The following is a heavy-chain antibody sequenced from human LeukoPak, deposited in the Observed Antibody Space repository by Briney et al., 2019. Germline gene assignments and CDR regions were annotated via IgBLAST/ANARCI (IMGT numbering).Heavy chain of an antibody. V-gene: IGHV4-59*07. J-gene: IGHJ4*02. CDR3: ARIGPILGAAWVDY. Sequence: SDPLSLPCTVWGDSLSSYYWSWMRQPTREALVWSGYIYYSGSTKYNPPLKRRVTLSVDASKNQFSLKLSSVTAADTAVYYCARIGPILGAAWVDYWGQGTLVSVSS. D-gene: IGHD3-3*02. CDR2: IYYSGST. CDR1: GDSLSSYY.